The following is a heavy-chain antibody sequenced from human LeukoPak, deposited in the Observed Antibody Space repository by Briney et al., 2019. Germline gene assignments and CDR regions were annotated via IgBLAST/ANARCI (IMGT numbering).Heavy chain of an antibody. CDR1: GFTFSSYS. V-gene: IGHV4-34*01. Sequence: PGGSLRLSCAASGFTFSSYSMNWVRQPPGKGLEWIGEINHSGSTNYNPSLKSRVTISVDTSKNQFSLKLSSVTAADTAVYYCARARGWDRTYFDYWGQGTLVTVSS. D-gene: IGHD6-19*01. CDR3: ARARGWDRTYFDY. CDR2: INHSGST. J-gene: IGHJ4*02.